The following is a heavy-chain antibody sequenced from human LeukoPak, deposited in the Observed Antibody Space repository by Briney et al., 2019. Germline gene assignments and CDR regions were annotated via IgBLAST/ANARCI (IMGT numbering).Heavy chain of an antibody. CDR2: IYYSGST. D-gene: IGHD4-11*01. CDR3: ARGGMTTVTNYYFDY. Sequence: TTSETLPFTCAVYGGSFSGYYWSWIRQPPGKGLEWIGYIYYSGSTNYNPSLKSRVTISVDTSKNQFSLKLSSVTAADTAVYYCARGGMTTVTNYYFDYWGQGTLVTVSS. J-gene: IGHJ4*02. V-gene: IGHV4-59*01. CDR1: GGSFSGYY.